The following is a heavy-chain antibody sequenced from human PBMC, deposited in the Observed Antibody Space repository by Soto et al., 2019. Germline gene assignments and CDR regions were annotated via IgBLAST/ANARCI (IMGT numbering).Heavy chain of an antibody. CDR3: ARGINYYGSGDDAFDI. Sequence: QVQLVQSGAEVKKPGASVKVSCKASGYTFTSYDINWVRQATGQGLEWMGWMNPNSGNTGYAQKFQGRVTMTRNTSISTAYMELSSLRSEDTAMYYCARGINYYGSGDDAFDIWGQGTMVTVSP. J-gene: IGHJ3*02. CDR2: MNPNSGNT. V-gene: IGHV1-8*01. CDR1: GYTFTSYD. D-gene: IGHD3-10*01.